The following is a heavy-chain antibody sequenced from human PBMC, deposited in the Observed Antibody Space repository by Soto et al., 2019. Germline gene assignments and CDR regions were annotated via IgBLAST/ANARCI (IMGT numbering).Heavy chain of an antibody. CDR1: GGGNLSDYR. V-gene: IGHV1-69*13. J-gene: IGHJ4*02. CDR2: IIPKLSSA. CDR3: ARGGEGYNFGAVY. Sequence: GASVKVSCKASGGGNLSDYRTTWVRRAPEQGLEWMGGIIPKLSSANYAQKFQGRVTITADESTNSVYMELSSLRSDDTVVYYCARGGEGYNFGAVYWGQGTPVTVSS. D-gene: IGHD5-12*01.